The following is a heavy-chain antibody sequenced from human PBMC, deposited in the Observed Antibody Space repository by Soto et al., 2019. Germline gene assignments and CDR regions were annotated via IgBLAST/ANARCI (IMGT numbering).Heavy chain of an antibody. V-gene: IGHV4-39*01. CDR2: IYYSGST. D-gene: IGHD3-10*01. CDR1: GGSISSSSYY. Sequence: PSETLSLTCTVSGGSISSSSYYWGWIGQPPGKGLEWIGSIYYSGSTYYNPSLKSRVTISVDTSKNQFSLKLSSVTAADTAVYYCARQSIIRGVSQRFDYWGQGTLVTVSS. CDR3: ARQSIIRGVSQRFDY. J-gene: IGHJ4*02.